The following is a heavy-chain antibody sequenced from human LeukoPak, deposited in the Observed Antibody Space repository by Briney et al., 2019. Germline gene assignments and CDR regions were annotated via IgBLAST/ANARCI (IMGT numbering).Heavy chain of an antibody. D-gene: IGHD3-9*01. CDR3: TRQSHYDILTGYEE. J-gene: IGHJ4*02. CDR2: IRSKANSYAT. V-gene: IGHV3-73*01. Sequence: GGSRRLSCAASGFTFSGSAMHWVRQASGKGLEWVGRIRSKANSYATAYAASVKGRFTISRDDSKNTAYLQMNSLKTEDTAVYYCTRQSHYDILTGYEEWGQGTLVTVSS. CDR1: GFTFSGSA.